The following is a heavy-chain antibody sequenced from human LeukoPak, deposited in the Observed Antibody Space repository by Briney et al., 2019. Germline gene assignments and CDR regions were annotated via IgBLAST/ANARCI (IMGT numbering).Heavy chain of an antibody. V-gene: IGHV4-34*01. CDR1: GGSFSGYY. CDR2: INHSGST. Sequence: SETLSLTCAVNGGSFSGYYWSWIRQPPGKGLEWIGEINHSGSTNYNPSLKSRVTISVDTSKNQFSLKLSSVTAADTAVYYCARRSSYKYSGSYYRPYYYYMDVWGKGTTVTISS. J-gene: IGHJ6*03. CDR3: ARRSSYKYSGSYYRPYYYYMDV. D-gene: IGHD1-26*01.